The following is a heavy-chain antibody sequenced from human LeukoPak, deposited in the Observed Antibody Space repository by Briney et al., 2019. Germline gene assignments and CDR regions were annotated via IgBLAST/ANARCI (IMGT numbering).Heavy chain of an antibody. CDR3: ARDENWGSRVADY. J-gene: IGHJ4*02. CDR2: INSSSSTI. Sequence: SGGSLRLSCAASGFTFSSYSMNWVRQAPGKGLEWVSYINSSSSTIYYADSVKGRFTISRDNAKNSLYLQMNSLRAEDTAVYYCARDENWGSRVADYWGQGTLVTVSS. V-gene: IGHV3-48*01. D-gene: IGHD7-27*01. CDR1: GFTFSSYS.